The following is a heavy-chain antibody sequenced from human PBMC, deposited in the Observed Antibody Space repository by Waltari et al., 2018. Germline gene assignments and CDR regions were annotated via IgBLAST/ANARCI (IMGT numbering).Heavy chain of an antibody. V-gene: IGHV4-31*03. Sequence: QVQLQESGPGLVKPSQTLSLTCTVSGGSISSGGYYWSWIRQHPGKGLEWIGYIYYSGSTYYNPSLKSRVTISVDTSKNQFSLKLSSVTAADTAVYYCVRSGYSGYDDVYWGQGTLVTVSS. D-gene: IGHD5-12*01. CDR1: GGSISSGGYY. J-gene: IGHJ4*02. CDR3: VRSGYSGYDDVY. CDR2: IYYSGST.